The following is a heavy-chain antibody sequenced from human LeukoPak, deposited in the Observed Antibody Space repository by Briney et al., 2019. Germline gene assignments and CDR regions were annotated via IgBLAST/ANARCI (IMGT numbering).Heavy chain of an antibody. CDR2: INPNSGGT. J-gene: IGHJ4*02. Sequence: ASVKVSCKASGYTFTGYYMHWVRQAPGQGLEWMGWINPNSGGTNYAQKFQGRVTMTRDTSISTAYMELRRLRSDDTAVYYCARWEWELRSFDYWGQGTLVTVSS. D-gene: IGHD1-26*01. CDR3: ARWEWELRSFDY. CDR1: GYTFTGYY. V-gene: IGHV1-2*02.